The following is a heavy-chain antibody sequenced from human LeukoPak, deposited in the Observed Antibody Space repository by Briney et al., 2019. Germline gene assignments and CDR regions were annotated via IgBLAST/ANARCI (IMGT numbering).Heavy chain of an antibody. D-gene: IGHD6-13*01. V-gene: IGHV3-23*01. CDR1: GFTFDDYA. Sequence: GGSLRLSCAASGFTFDDYAMHWVRQAPGNGLEWVSGISWNSGSTYYADSVKGRFTISRDNSKNTLYLQMNSLRAEDTAVYYCANLAAAGLYYFDYWGQGTLVTVSS. CDR3: ANLAAAGLYYFDY. J-gene: IGHJ4*02. CDR2: ISWNSGST.